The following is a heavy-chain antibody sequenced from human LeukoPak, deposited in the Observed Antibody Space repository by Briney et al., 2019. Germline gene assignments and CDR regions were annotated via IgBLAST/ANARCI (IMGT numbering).Heavy chain of an antibody. CDR3: ARVLARYGNLDY. V-gene: IGHV1-2*02. Sequence: ASVKVSCKASGYTFTDYYIHWVRQAPGQGLEWMGWINPNSGGTNYTQKFQGRVTMTRDTSISTAYLELNRLTSDDTAVYHCARVLARYGNLDYWGQGILVTVSS. CDR1: GYTFTDYY. J-gene: IGHJ4*02. CDR2: INPNSGGT. D-gene: IGHD1-14*01.